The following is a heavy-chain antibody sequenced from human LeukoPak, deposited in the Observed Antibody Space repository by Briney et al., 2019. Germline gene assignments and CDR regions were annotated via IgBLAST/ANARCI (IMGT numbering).Heavy chain of an antibody. D-gene: IGHD1-26*01. Sequence: GGSLRLSCAASGVTFSSHWMTWVRQAPGKGLEWVASMNQDGSERYYVDSSRGRFTISRDNAKNSLSLQMNSLRAEDTAVYYCARDPERGSYFDYWGQGTPVTVSS. CDR3: ARDPERGSYFDY. CDR2: MNQDGSER. J-gene: IGHJ4*02. CDR1: GVTFSSHW. V-gene: IGHV3-7*01.